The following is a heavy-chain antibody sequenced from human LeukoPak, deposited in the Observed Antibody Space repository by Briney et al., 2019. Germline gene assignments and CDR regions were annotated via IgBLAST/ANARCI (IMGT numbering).Heavy chain of an antibody. CDR2: IRYDGSNN. Sequence: GGSLRLSCVASGFTFNNFGMHWVRQAPGKGLEWVAFIRYDGSNNYYADSVKGRFTISRDNSKNTLYLQMNSLRAEDTAVYYCAKGVGWRWLQLLFWGQGTLVTVSS. J-gene: IGHJ4*02. CDR1: GFTFNNFG. V-gene: IGHV3-30*02. CDR3: AKGVGWRWLQLLF. D-gene: IGHD5-24*01.